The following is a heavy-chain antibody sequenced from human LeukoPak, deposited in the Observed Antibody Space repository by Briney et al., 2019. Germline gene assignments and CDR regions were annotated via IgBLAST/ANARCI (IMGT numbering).Heavy chain of an antibody. CDR1: GYTFTSYG. V-gene: IGHV1-18*01. D-gene: IGHD2-8*01. J-gene: IGHJ3*02. CDR3: ARLSRRDIVLMVYASDAFDI. Sequence: GASVKVSCKASGYTFTSYGISWVRQAPGQGLEWMGWISAYNGNTNCAQKLQGRVTMTTDTSTSTAYMELRSLRSDDTAVYYCARLSRRDIVLMVYASDAFDIWGQGTMVTVSS. CDR2: ISAYNGNT.